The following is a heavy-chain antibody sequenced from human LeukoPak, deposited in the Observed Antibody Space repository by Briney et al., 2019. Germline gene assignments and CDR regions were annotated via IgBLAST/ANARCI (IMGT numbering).Heavy chain of an antibody. J-gene: IGHJ6*03. CDR1: GGSISSYY. CDR2: IYYSGST. Sequence: SETLSLTCTVSGGSISSYYWSWIRQPPGRGLEWIGYIYYSGSTNYNPSLKRPVTISVDTSKNQFSLKRSSVTAADTAVYYCARVPCSSTSCYHYYYYMDVWGKGTTVTVSS. V-gene: IGHV4-59*01. CDR3: ARVPCSSTSCYHYYYYMDV. D-gene: IGHD2-2*01.